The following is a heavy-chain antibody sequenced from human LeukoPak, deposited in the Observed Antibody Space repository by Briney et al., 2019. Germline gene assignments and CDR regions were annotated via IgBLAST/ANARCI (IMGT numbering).Heavy chain of an antibody. Sequence: GGSLRLSCATSGFSFSSYGMHWVRQAPGKGLEWVAVISYDGSNKYYADSVKGRFTISRDNSKNTLYLQMNSLRAEDTAVYYCAKPGENNHYYHPTYFDYWGQGTLVTVSS. CDR3: AKPGENNHYYHPTYFDY. J-gene: IGHJ4*02. V-gene: IGHV3-30*18. CDR2: ISYDGSNK. D-gene: IGHD1-14*01. CDR1: GFSFSSYG.